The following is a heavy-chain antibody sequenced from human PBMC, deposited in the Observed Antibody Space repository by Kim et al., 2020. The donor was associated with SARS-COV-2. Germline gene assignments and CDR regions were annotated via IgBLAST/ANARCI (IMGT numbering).Heavy chain of an antibody. D-gene: IGHD1-26*01. J-gene: IGHJ3*02. V-gene: IGHV3-30*01. CDR3: ARTRSGCYCDAFDI. Sequence: SVESRFTISGDNSKNTLYLQMNSLRAEDTAVYYCARTRSGCYCDAFDIWGQGTMVTVSS.